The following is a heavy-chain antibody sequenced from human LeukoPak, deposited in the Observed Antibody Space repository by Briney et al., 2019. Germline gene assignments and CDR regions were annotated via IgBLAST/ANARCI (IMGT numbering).Heavy chain of an antibody. Sequence: GASVKVSCKASGGTFSSYTISWVRQAPGQGLEWMGRIIPILGIANYAQKFQGRVTITTDESTSTAYMELSSLRSEDTAVYYCARTRDGYNFGFDYWGQGTLVTVSS. CDR1: GGTFSSYT. D-gene: IGHD5-24*01. J-gene: IGHJ4*02. CDR3: ARTRDGYNFGFDY. CDR2: IIPILGIA. V-gene: IGHV1-69*02.